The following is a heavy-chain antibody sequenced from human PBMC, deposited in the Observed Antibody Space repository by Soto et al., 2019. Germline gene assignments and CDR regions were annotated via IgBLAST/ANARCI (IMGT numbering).Heavy chain of an antibody. V-gene: IGHV1-69*13. J-gene: IGHJ6*02. Sequence: SVKVSCKAAGGTFSSYAISWGRQAPGQGLEWMGGIIPIFGTANYAQKFQGRVTITADESTSTAYMELSSLRSEDAAVYYCARDPLYCTNGVCYPGYYGMDVWGQGTTVTVSS. CDR3: ARDPLYCTNGVCYPGYYGMDV. CDR1: GGTFSSYA. D-gene: IGHD2-8*01. CDR2: IIPIFGTA.